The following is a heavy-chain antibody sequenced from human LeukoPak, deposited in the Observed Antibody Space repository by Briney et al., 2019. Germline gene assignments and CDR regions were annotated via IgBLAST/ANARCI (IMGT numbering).Heavy chain of an antibody. CDR1: GFTFSSFA. Sequence: GGSLRLSCAASGFTFSSFALSWVRQAPGKGLEWISGISGSGGRTDYADSVKGRFTISRDNSKNTLYLQMSSLRVDDTALYYCAKSPPRCSGGSCYGYWGQGTLVTVSS. J-gene: IGHJ4*02. CDR3: AKSPPRCSGGSCYGY. V-gene: IGHV3-23*01. D-gene: IGHD2-15*01. CDR2: ISGSGGRT.